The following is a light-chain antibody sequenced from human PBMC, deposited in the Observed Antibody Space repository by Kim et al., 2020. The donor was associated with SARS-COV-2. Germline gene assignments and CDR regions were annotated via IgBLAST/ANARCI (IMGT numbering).Light chain of an antibody. CDR1: QDISNY. Sequence: DIQMTQSPSSLSASVGDRVTITCQASQDISNYLDWYQQKPGKALKSLIYDASNLETGVPSRFSGSGSGTDFTFTISSLQPEDIATYYCQQYDNHPLTFGGGTKVDIK. CDR2: DAS. J-gene: IGKJ4*02. V-gene: IGKV1-33*01. CDR3: QQYDNHPLT.